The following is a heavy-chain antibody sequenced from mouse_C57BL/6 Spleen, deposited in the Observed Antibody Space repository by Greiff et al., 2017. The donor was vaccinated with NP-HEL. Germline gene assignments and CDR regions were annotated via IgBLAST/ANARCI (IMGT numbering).Heavy chain of an antibody. D-gene: IGHD4-1*01. J-gene: IGHJ2*01. CDR1: GYAFSSSW. CDR3: ARSSNWDYFDY. CDR2: IYPGDGDT. V-gene: IGHV1-82*01. Sequence: VQLVESGPELVKPGASVKISCKASGYAFSSSWMNWVKQRPGKGLEWIGRIYPGDGDTNYNGKFKGKATLTADKSSSTAYMQLSSLTSEDSAVYFCARSSNWDYFDYWGQGTTLTVSS.